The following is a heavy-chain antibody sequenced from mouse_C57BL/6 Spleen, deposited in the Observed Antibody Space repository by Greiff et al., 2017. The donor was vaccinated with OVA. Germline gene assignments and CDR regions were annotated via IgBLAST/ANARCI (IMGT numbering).Heavy chain of an antibody. D-gene: IGHD1-1*01. Sequence: DVQLQESGPGLVKPSQSLSLTCSVTGYSITSGYYWNWIRQFPGNKLEWMGYISYDGSNNYNPSLKNRISITRDTSKNQFFLKLNSVTTEDTATYYCASVVATDYWGQGTTLTVSS. CDR3: ASVVATDY. CDR1: GYSITSGYY. V-gene: IGHV3-6*01. J-gene: IGHJ2*01. CDR2: ISYDGSN.